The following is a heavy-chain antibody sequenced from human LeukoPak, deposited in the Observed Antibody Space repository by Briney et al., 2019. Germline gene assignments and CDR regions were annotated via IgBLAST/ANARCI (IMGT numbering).Heavy chain of an antibody. CDR1: GYTFIDCF. CDR2: INPNSGGT. J-gene: IGHJ4*02. D-gene: IGHD7-27*01. CDR3: ARDLSSTPNWEFDY. Sequence: ASVKVSCKTSGYTFIDCFIHWVRQAPGQGLEWMGRINPNSGGTEYDQKFQGRVTMTRDTSISTAYMELIRLISDDTAVYYCARDLSSTPNWEFDYWGQGTLVTVSS. V-gene: IGHV1-2*06.